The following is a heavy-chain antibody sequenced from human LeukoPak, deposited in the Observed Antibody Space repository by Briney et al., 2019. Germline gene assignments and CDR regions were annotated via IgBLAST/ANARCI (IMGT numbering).Heavy chain of an antibody. Sequence: SETLSLTCTVSGDSFNNYYLSWVRQPPGKGLQWIGYIYYTGSTNYNPSLKSRVTISVDTSKNHFSLKLSSVTAADTAVYYCAIIKYGSGSPFDYWGQGTLVTVSS. J-gene: IGHJ4*02. CDR2: IYYTGST. CDR3: AIIKYGSGSPFDY. D-gene: IGHD3-10*01. CDR1: GDSFNNYY. V-gene: IGHV4-59*01.